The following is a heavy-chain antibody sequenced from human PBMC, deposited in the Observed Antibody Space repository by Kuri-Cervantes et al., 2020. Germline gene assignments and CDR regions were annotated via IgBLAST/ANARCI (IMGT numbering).Heavy chain of an antibody. V-gene: IGHV3-30*03. CDR3: ARETTVTTVDDY. D-gene: IGHD4-17*01. CDR2: ISYDGSNK. Sequence: GGSLRLSCAASGFTFSSYGMHWVRQAPGRGLEWVAVISYDGSNKYYADSVKGRFTISRDNSKNTLYLQMNSLRAEDTAVYYCARETTVTTVDDYWGQGTLVTVSS. J-gene: IGHJ4*02. CDR1: GFTFSSYG.